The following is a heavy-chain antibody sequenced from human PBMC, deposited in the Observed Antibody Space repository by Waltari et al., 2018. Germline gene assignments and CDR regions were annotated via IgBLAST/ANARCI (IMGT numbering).Heavy chain of an antibody. Sequence: QVQLQESGPGLVKPSETLSLTCAVSGYSISSGYYWGWIRQPPGKGLEWIGSIYHSGSTYYNPSRKSGVTISVDASKTQSALKLSCVTAADTAVEYCARQYSSSHSGFDPWGQGTLVTVSS. V-gene: IGHV4-38-2*01. CDR1: GYSISSGYY. CDR3: ARQYSSSHSGFDP. D-gene: IGHD6-6*01. J-gene: IGHJ5*02. CDR2: IYHSGST.